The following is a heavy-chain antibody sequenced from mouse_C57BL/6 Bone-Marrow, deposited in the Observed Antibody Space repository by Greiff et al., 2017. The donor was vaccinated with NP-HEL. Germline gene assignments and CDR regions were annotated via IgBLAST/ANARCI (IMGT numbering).Heavy chain of an antibody. CDR3: ARVTSGYNYFDY. Sequence: VQLQQSGAELVRPGSSVKLSCKASGYTFTSYWMHWVKQRPIQGLEWIGNIDPSDSETHYNQKFKDKATLTVDKSSRTAYMQLSSQTSEDSAVYYCARVTSGYNYFDYWGQGTTLTVSS. V-gene: IGHV1-52*01. J-gene: IGHJ2*01. CDR1: GYTFTSYW. D-gene: IGHD3-2*02. CDR2: IDPSDSET.